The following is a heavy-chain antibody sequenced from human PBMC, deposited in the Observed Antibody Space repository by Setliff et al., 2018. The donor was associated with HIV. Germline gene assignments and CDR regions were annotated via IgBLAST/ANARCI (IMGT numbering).Heavy chain of an antibody. CDR2: ISYSGST. CDR3: ARHRQGLTGSTPGYYMDV. CDR1: GGSFSNSYYF. D-gene: IGHD1-7*01. J-gene: IGHJ6*03. V-gene: IGHV4-39*01. Sequence: NPSETLSLTCNVSGGSFSNSYYFWGWIRQPPGKGLEWIGSISYSGSTYYNPSLKSRVTMSVDTSKNQFSLKLSHVTAADTAVYYCARHRQGLTGSTPGYYMDVWGKGTTVTVSS.